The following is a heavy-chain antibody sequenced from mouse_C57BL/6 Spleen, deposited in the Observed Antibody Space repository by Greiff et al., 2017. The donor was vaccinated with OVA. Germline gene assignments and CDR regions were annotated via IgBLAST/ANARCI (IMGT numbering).Heavy chain of an antibody. CDR2: IDPSDSYT. CDR3: ARLAVITTVDDY. CDR1: GYTFTSYW. J-gene: IGHJ2*01. Sequence: QVQLQQPGAELVKPGASVKLSCKASGYTFTSYWMQWVKQRPGQGLEWIGEIDPSDSYTNYNQKFKGKATLTVDTSSSTAYMQLSSLTSEDSAVYYCARLAVITTVDDYWGQGTTLTVSS. D-gene: IGHD1-1*01. V-gene: IGHV1-50*01.